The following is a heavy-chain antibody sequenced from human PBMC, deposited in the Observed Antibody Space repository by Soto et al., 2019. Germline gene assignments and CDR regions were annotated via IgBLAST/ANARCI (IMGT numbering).Heavy chain of an antibody. D-gene: IGHD3-16*01. CDR2: IFHSGDA. CDR3: ASGSYHPPTY. CDR1: GGVITSSNW. Sequence: SLTGTVSGGVITSSNWWRWVRQSPGLGLELIGEIFHSGDANYSPSLRSRVTISVDKSKNLFFLDLNSVTATYTALYYSASGSYHPPTYWGPGRLATVSS. J-gene: IGHJ4*02. V-gene: IGHV4-4*02.